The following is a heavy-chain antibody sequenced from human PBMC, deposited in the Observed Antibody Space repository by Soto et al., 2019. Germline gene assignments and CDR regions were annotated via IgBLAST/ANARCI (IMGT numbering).Heavy chain of an antibody. CDR3: TREGGYDVWNDYYDAFDI. D-gene: IGHD3-3*01. J-gene: IGHJ3*02. Sequence: PGGSLRLSCTASAFTFDDYTINWFRQAPGKGLEWVGFIRRKAYGGTTEYAASVKGRFSMSRDDSRSIAYLQMNSLKTDDTALYYCTREGGYDVWNDYYDAFDIWGQGTMVTVSS. V-gene: IGHV3-49*03. CDR2: IRRKAYGGTT. CDR1: AFTFDDYT.